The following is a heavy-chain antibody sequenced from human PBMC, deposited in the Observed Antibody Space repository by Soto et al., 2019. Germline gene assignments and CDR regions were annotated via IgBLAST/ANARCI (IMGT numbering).Heavy chain of an antibody. CDR3: VSSDSSGFYNNWFDP. V-gene: IGHV4-61*01. D-gene: IGHD3-22*01. CDR1: GGSVSSGSYY. Sequence: PSETLSLTCTVSGGSVSSGSYYWSWIRQPPGKGREGIGYIYYSGSTNYNPSLKSRVTISVDTSKHQFSLKLSSVTDADTAVYYCVSSDSSGFYNNWFDPWGQGTLVTVSS. J-gene: IGHJ5*02. CDR2: IYYSGST.